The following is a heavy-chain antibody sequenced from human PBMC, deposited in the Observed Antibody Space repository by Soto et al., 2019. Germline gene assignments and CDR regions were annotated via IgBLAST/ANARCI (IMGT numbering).Heavy chain of an antibody. CDR2: ISGSGGGT. Sequence: PGGSLRLSCAASGFTFRSYAMSWVPQAPGKGLEWVSLISGSGGGTYYADSVKGRFTISRDNAKNTLYLQMNSLRAEDTAVFYCTKHLSNGSPDYWGQGTLVTVSS. CDR3: TKHLSNGSPDY. V-gene: IGHV3-23*01. D-gene: IGHD2-8*01. CDR1: GFTFRSYA. J-gene: IGHJ4*02.